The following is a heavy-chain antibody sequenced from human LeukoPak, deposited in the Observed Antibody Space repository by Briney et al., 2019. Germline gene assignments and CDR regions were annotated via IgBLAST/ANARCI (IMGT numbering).Heavy chain of an antibody. Sequence: GGSLRLSCAASGFTFSSYWMSWLRRAPGKGREWVANIKQDGSEKYYVDSVKGRFTISRDNAKNSLYLKMNSLRAEDTAVYYCAREVVVDYHDSSGYACYYYGMDVWGQGTTVTVSS. J-gene: IGHJ6*02. CDR2: IKQDGSEK. V-gene: IGHV3-7*01. D-gene: IGHD3-22*01. CDR1: GFTFSSYW. CDR3: AREVVVDYHDSSGYACYYYGMDV.